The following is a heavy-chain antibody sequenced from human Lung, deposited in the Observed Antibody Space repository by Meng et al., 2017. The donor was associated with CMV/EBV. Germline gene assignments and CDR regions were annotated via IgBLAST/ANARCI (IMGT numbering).Heavy chain of an antibody. CDR1: GGTFSGYY. CDR2: VNHRGST. J-gene: IGHJ5*02. V-gene: IGHV4-34*01. CDR3: ARDPISGGVYRVFDP. D-gene: IGHD3-3*01. Sequence: GSLRLSCAVYGGTFSGYYWTWIRQPPGKGLEWIGEVNHRGSTNYNPSLKSRVTISPDTSKNQFSLRLSSVTAADTAVYYCARDPISGGVYRVFDPWGQGTLVTVSS.